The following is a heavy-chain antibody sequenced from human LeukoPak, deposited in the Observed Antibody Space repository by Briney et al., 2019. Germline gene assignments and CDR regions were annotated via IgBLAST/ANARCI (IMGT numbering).Heavy chain of an antibody. CDR2: IIPIFGTA. D-gene: IGHD5-12*01. CDR3: ARGEVATKLGFDY. CDR1: GGTFSRYA. J-gene: IGHJ4*02. Sequence: SVKVSCKSSGGTFSRYAISWVRQAPGQGLEWMGGIIPIFGTANYAQKFQGRVTITTDESTSTAYMELSSLRSEDTAVYYCARGEVATKLGFDYWGQGTLVTVSS. V-gene: IGHV1-69*05.